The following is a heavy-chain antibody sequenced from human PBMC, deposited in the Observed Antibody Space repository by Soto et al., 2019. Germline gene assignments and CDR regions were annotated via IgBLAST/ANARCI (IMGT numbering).Heavy chain of an antibody. CDR2: MSGDGKTI. V-gene: IGHV3-74*01. Sequence: GGSLRLSCAASGFTFSNYFMHWVRQVPGEGLVWVSRMSGDGKTISYADSVKGRFTISRDNAKSSLFLQMNSLRADDTAVYYCTRSPRSITGTPTGGAQNDYWGQGALVTVSS. CDR3: TRSPRSITGTPTGGAQNDY. D-gene: IGHD1-7*01. J-gene: IGHJ4*02. CDR1: GFTFSNYF.